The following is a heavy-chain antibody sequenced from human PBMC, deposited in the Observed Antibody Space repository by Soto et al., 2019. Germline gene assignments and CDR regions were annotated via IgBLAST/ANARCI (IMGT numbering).Heavy chain of an antibody. CDR2: ISGSSEST. CDR1: GFTFSSYA. Sequence: EVQLLESGGDLVQPGGSLRLSCAASGFTFSSYAMTWVRXXPXXGLEWVSSISGSSESTYYXDSVKGRFTISRDNSXXTLYLXXXXXXAXDXAVYYCAKAFDYNYGGSGGHNDYWGQGTLVTVSS. CDR3: AKAFDYNYGGSGGHNDY. V-gene: IGHV3-23*01. J-gene: IGHJ4*02. D-gene: IGHD4-4*01.